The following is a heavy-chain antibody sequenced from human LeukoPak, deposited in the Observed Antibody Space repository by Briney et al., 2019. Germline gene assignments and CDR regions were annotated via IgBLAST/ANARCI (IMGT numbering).Heavy chain of an antibody. CDR3: ARTVKYSYGYSWFDY. Sequence: PSETLSLTCAVCGGSFSGYYWSWIRQPPGKGLEWIGEINHSGSTNYNPSLKSRVTISVDTSKNPFSLKLSSVTAADTAVYYCARTVKYSYGYSWFDYWGQGTLVTVSS. D-gene: IGHD5-18*01. CDR2: INHSGST. J-gene: IGHJ4*02. CDR1: GGSFSGYY. V-gene: IGHV4-34*01.